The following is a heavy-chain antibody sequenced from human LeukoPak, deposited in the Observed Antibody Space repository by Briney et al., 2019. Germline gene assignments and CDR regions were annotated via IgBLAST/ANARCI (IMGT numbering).Heavy chain of an antibody. D-gene: IGHD4-17*01. V-gene: IGHV1-69*13. J-gene: IGHJ4*02. CDR1: GGTFSSYA. Sequence: GASVKVSCKASGGTFSSYAISWVRQAPGQGLEWMGGIIPIFGTANYAQKFQGRVTITADESTSTAYMELSSLRSEDTAVYYCARVSYGDYQKPPFDYWGQGTLVTVSS. CDR2: IIPIFGTA. CDR3: ARVSYGDYQKPPFDY.